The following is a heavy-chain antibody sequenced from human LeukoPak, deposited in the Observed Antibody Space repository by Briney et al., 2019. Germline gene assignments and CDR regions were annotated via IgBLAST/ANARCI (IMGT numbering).Heavy chain of an antibody. CDR2: ISGSGGST. Sequence: PGGSLRLSCAASGFTFSSYGMSWVRRAPGKGLEWVSAISGSGGSTYYADSVKGRFTISRDNSKNTLYLQMNSLRAEDTAVYYCAKVSRSITMIVVVKVNAFDIWGQGTMVTVSS. J-gene: IGHJ3*02. CDR1: GFTFSSYG. CDR3: AKVSRSITMIVVVKVNAFDI. V-gene: IGHV3-23*01. D-gene: IGHD3-22*01.